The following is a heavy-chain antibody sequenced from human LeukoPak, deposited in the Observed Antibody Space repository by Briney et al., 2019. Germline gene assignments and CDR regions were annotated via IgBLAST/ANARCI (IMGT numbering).Heavy chain of an antibody. V-gene: IGHV1-58*01. Sequence: SVKVSCKASGFTFRTSAVQWVRQARGQRLEWIGWIVVGSGNTNYAQKFQERVTIPRDISTSTAYMELSSLRSEDTAVYYCAAQVNYHDSTVWDPWGQGTLVTVSS. CDR1: GFTFRTSA. J-gene: IGHJ5*02. D-gene: IGHD3-22*01. CDR2: IVVGSGNT. CDR3: AAQVNYHDSTVWDP.